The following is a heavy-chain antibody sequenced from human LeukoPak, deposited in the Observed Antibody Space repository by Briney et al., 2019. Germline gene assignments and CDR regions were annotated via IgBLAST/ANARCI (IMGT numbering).Heavy chain of an antibody. CDR2: MSPDGRTT. Sequence: GEPLRLSCAASGFTLSSYWMNWVRQVPGKGLERVSHMSPDGRTTTYADSVKGRFTISRDNAKNTLYLQMTSLRAEDTAVYYCVRDGLGTLPYDCWGQGTLVTVSS. CDR3: VRDGLGTLPYDC. J-gene: IGHJ4*02. V-gene: IGHV3-74*01. D-gene: IGHD7-27*01. CDR1: GFTLSSYW.